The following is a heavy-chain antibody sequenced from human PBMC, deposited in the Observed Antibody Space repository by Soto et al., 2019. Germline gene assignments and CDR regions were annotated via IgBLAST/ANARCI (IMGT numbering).Heavy chain of an antibody. Sequence: QVQLVESGGGVVQPGRSLRLSCAASGFTFSRNAMHWVRQAPGKGLEWVAAIWYDGSHKYYADSVKGRFTISRDNSKNTLYLQMSSLRAEDTAVYYCARDRTVYGDTTLDAFDIWGQGTTVTVSS. J-gene: IGHJ3*02. V-gene: IGHV3-33*01. CDR2: IWYDGSHK. CDR1: GFTFSRNA. CDR3: ARDRTVYGDTTLDAFDI. D-gene: IGHD4-17*01.